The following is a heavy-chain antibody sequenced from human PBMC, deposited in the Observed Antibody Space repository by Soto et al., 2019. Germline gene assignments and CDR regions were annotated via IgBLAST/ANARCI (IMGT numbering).Heavy chain of an antibody. CDR3: ANLNTRGYYFDY. Sequence: ESGPTLVNPTQTLTLTCTFSGFSLSTSQVGVGWIRQPPGKALEWLAHVYWNDDKYYSLSLKSRLTISKDTSKSQVVLTMTNMDPVDTATYYCANLNTRGYYFDYWGQGALVTVYS. J-gene: IGHJ4*02. CDR1: GFSLSTSQVG. V-gene: IGHV2-5*01. CDR2: VYWNDDK.